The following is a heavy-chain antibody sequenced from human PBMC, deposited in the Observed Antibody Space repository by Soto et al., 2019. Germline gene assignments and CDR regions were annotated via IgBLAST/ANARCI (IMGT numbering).Heavy chain of an antibody. CDR3: ARHAYNSGVPDY. D-gene: IGHD6-19*01. CDR2: IYPGGSDA. V-gene: IGHV5-51*01. CDR1: EYRFTSYW. J-gene: IGHJ4*02. Sequence: GESLKISCKGSEYRFTSYWIGWVRQMPGKGLEWMGIIYPGGSDARYSPSFQGQVTISADKSISTAYLQWSSLKASDTAIYYCARHAYNSGVPDYWGQGTLVTVSS.